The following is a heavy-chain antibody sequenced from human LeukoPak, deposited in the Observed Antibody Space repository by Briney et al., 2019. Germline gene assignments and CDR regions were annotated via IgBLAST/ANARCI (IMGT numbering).Heavy chain of an antibody. CDR3: ARWEYSSSSYRFDP. CDR1: GGTFSSYT. J-gene: IGHJ5*02. V-gene: IGHV1-69*02. CDR2: IIPILGIA. Sequence: SVKVSCKASGGTFSSYTISWVRQAPGQGLEWMGRIIPILGIANYAQKFQGRVTITADKSTSTAYIELSSLRSEDTAVYYCARWEYSSSSYRFDPWGQGTLVTVSS. D-gene: IGHD6-6*01.